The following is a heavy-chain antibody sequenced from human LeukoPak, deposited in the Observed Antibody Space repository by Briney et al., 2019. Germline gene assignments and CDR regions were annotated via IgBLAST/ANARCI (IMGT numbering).Heavy chain of an antibody. J-gene: IGHJ4*02. D-gene: IGHD1-26*01. CDR2: ISDSGGST. V-gene: IGHV3-23*01. Sequence: GGSLRLSCAASGFTFSSYAVSWVRQAPGKGLEWVSAISDSGGSTYYADSVKGRFTISRDNSENTLYLQMHSMRSEDTTVYFWAKGVLIVGASTTLDYCGQGTLVSVSS. CDR3: AKGVLIVGASTTLDY. CDR1: GFTFSSYA.